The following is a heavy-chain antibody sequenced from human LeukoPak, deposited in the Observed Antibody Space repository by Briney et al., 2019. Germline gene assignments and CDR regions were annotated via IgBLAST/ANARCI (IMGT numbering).Heavy chain of an antibody. CDR2: ISYDGSNK. D-gene: IGHD3-22*01. V-gene: IGHV3-30-3*01. CDR1: GFTFSSYA. CDR3: ASTSYCYDSSGYYLDY. J-gene: IGHJ4*02. Sequence: GGSLRLSCAASGFTFSSYAMHWVRQAPGKGLEWVAVISYDGSNKYYADSVKGRFTISRDNSKNTLYLQMNSLRAEDTAVYYCASTSYCYDSSGYYLDYWGQGTLVTVSS.